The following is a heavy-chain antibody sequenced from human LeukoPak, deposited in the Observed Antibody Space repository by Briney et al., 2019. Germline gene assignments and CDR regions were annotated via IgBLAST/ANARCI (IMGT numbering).Heavy chain of an antibody. J-gene: IGHJ4*02. D-gene: IGHD3-22*01. Sequence: PGGSLRLSCAASGFTFSSYAMSWVRQAPGKGLEGVSAISGSGGSTYYADSVKGRFTISRDNSKNTLYLQMNSLRAEDTAVYYCSTGYDSSGYNFWDYWGQGTLVTVSS. CDR2: ISGSGGST. CDR1: GFTFSSYA. V-gene: IGHV3-23*01. CDR3: STGYDSSGYNFWDY.